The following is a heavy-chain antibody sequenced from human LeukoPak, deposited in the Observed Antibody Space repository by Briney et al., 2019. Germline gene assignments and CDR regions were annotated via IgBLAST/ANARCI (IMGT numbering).Heavy chain of an antibody. D-gene: IGHD6-13*01. Sequence: TASETLSLTCTVSGGSISSSRYYWGWIRRPPGKGLEWIGSISYSGSTYYNPSLKSRVTISVDTSKNQFSLKLSSVTAADTAVYYCARDERRNGGSSSWADPFDIRGQGTMVTVSS. CDR3: ARDERRNGGSSSWADPFDI. CDR2: ISYSGST. V-gene: IGHV4-39*07. CDR1: GGSISSSRYY. J-gene: IGHJ3*02.